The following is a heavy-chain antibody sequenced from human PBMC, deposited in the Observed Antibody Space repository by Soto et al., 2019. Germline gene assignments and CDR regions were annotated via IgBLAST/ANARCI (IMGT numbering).Heavy chain of an antibody. CDR2: IYASGDT. CDR3: ARTMRLRDASDV. J-gene: IGHJ3*01. V-gene: IGHV4-4*07. CDR1: GGSISPCF. Sequence: SETLSLTCSVSGGSISPCFWNWIRQSAGKGLEWIGRIYASGDTNYNPSLESRVSMSVDTSKNQISLNLRSVTVADTAIYYCARTMRLRDASDVWGQGTMDTVSS.